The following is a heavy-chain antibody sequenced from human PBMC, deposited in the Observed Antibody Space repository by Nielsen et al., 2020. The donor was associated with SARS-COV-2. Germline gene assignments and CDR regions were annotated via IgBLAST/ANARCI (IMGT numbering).Heavy chain of an antibody. V-gene: IGHV3-30*02. D-gene: IGHD3-10*01. J-gene: IGHJ6*02. CDR3: AREGWFGELFALKYGMDV. CDR2: IRYDGSNK. Sequence: GGSLRLSCAASGFTFSSYGMHWVRQAPGKGLEWVAFIRYDGSNKYYADSVKGRFTISRDNSKNTLYLQMNSLRAEDTAVYHCAREGWFGELFALKYGMDVWGQGTTVTVSS. CDR1: GFTFSSYG.